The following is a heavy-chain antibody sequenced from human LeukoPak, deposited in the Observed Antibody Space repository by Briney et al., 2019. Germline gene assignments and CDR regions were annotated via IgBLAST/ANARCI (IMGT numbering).Heavy chain of an antibody. CDR1: GGSISSSTYY. CDR2: KYYSGNS. Sequence: PSETLSLTCTVSGGSISSSTYYWGWIRQPPGKGLELIGSKYYSGNSYYNPSLKSRVSISVDTSKNQFSLKLSSVTAADTAVYYCAILSGMAVGKWGQGTLVTVSS. J-gene: IGHJ4*02. D-gene: IGHD6-19*01. CDR3: AILSGMAVGK. V-gene: IGHV4-39*01.